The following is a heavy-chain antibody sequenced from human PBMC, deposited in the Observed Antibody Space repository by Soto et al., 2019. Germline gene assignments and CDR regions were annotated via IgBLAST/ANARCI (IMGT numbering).Heavy chain of an antibody. CDR3: AGGAGGQHVRRRGFYYYMDV. CDR2: ILSSSGSI. V-gene: IGHV3-21*01. Sequence: EVQLVESGGGLVKPGGSLRLSCAASGLTFSSFSFNWVRQAPGKGLEWVSFILSSSGSIYYADSVKGRFTISRDNAKKYPYYLQNSMKDDEDAVVYCAGGAGGQHVRRRGFYYYMDVWGKGTTVTVSS. CDR1: GLTFSSFS. J-gene: IGHJ6*03. D-gene: IGHD6-6*01.